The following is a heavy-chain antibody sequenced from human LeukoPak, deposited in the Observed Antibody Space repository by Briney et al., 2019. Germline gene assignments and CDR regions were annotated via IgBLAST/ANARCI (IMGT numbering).Heavy chain of an antibody. CDR3: ARHVVDWRGYYYYMDV. V-gene: IGHV3-30*02. CDR2: IRYDGSNK. J-gene: IGHJ6*03. D-gene: IGHD2-15*01. CDR1: GFTFSSYG. Sequence: GGSLRLSCAASGFTFSSYGMHWVRQAPGKGLEWVAFIRYDGSNKYYADSVKGRFTISRDNSKNTLYLQMNSLRAEDTAVYYCARHVVDWRGYYYYMDVWGKGTTVTISS.